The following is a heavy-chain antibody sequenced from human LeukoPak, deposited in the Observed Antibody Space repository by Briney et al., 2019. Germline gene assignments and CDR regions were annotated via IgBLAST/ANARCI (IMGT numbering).Heavy chain of an antibody. V-gene: IGHV1-58*02. CDR3: AADTQSDSSSWYGAFDI. D-gene: IGHD6-13*01. J-gene: IGHJ3*02. CDR1: GFTFTSSA. CDR2: IVVGSGNT. Sequence: SVKVSCKASGFTFTSSAMQWVRQARGQRLEWIGWIVVGSGNTNYAQKFQERVTITRDMSTSTAYMELSSLRSEDTAVYYRAADTQSDSSSWYGAFDIWGQGTMVTVSS.